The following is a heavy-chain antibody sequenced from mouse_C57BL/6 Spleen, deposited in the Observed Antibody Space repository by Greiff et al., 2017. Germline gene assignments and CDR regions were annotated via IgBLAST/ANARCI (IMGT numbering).Heavy chain of an antibody. V-gene: IGHV1-42*01. Sequence: EVQLMESGPELVKPGASVKISCKASGYSFTGYYMNWVKPSPEKSLEWIGEINPRTGGTTYNQKFKAKATLPVDKSSSTASMQLKSLTSEVSAVYYWSRYGYDSYYFDYWGQGTTLTVSS. CDR1: GYSFTGYY. CDR3: SRYGYDSYYFDY. CDR2: INPRTGGT. J-gene: IGHJ2*01. D-gene: IGHD2-2*01.